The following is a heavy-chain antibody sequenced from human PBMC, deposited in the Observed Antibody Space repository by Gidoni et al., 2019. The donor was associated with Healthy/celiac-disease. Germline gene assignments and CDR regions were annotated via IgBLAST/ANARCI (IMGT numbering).Heavy chain of an antibody. CDR2: IYYSGST. J-gene: IGHJ5*02. D-gene: IGHD2-2*02. V-gene: IGHV4-39*07. CDR3: ARDGDCSSTSCYSWFDP. CDR1: GGSISSSSYY. Sequence: QLQLQESSPGLVKPSDTLSLSCTVSGGSISSSSYYWGWIRQPPGKGLEWIGSIYYSGSTYYNPSLKRRVTISVDTSKNQFSLKLSSVTAADTAVYYCARDGDCSSTSCYSWFDPWGQGTLVTVSS.